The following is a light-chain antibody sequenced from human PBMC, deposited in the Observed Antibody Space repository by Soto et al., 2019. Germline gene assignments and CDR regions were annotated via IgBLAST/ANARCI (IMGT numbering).Light chain of an antibody. Sequence: DIVMTQTPLSLSVTPGQPATLSCRASQSVSSKLAWYQQKPGQAPRLLIYGASTRATGIPARFSGSGSGTEFTLTISSLQSEDFALYYCQQYNNWPPATFGGGTKVEIK. CDR1: QSVSSK. CDR3: QQYNNWPPAT. V-gene: IGKV3-15*01. CDR2: GAS. J-gene: IGKJ4*01.